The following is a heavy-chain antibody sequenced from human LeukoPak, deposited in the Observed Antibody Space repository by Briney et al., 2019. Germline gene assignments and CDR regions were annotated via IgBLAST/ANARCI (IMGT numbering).Heavy chain of an antibody. J-gene: IGHJ4*02. Sequence: KPSETLSLTCAVYGGSFSGYYWSWIRQPAGKGLEWIGRIYTSGSTNYNPSLKSRVTMSVDTSKNQFSLKLSSVTAADTAVYYCARDQYYYGSGSYYYFDYWGQGTLVTVSS. D-gene: IGHD3-10*01. CDR2: IYTSGST. V-gene: IGHV4-4*07. CDR3: ARDQYYYGSGSYYYFDY. CDR1: GGSFSGYY.